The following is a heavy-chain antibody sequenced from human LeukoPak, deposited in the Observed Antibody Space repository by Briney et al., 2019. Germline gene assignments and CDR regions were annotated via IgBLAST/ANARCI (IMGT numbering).Heavy chain of an antibody. CDR2: INHSGST. CDR1: GGSFSGYY. J-gene: IGHJ5*02. D-gene: IGHD3-10*01. Sequence: SETLSLTCAVYGGSFSGYYWSWIRQPPGKGLEWIGEINHSGSTNYNPSLKSRVTISVDTSKNQFSLKLSSVTAADTAVYYCARGLSGSVDGSSWGQGTLVTVSS. V-gene: IGHV4-34*01. CDR3: ARGLSGSVDGSS.